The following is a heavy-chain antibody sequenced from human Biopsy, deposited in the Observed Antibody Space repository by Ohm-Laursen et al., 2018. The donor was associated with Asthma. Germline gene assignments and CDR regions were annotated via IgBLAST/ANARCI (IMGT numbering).Heavy chain of an antibody. Sequence: SQTLSLTCSVSGGSISSGGYYWSWIRQPPGKGLEWIAEINHSGSTNYNPSLKSRVTMSVDTSKNQLFLNLSSVSAADTAVYYCARAASTTVFWGGYSHNWFDPWGQGTLVTVSS. D-gene: IGHD3-3*01. CDR2: INHSGST. CDR1: GGSISSGGYY. CDR3: ARAASTTVFWGGYSHNWFDP. J-gene: IGHJ5*02. V-gene: IGHV4-30-2*01.